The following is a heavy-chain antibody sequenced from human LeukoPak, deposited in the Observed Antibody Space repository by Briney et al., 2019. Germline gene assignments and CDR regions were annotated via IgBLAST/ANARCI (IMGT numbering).Heavy chain of an antibody. D-gene: IGHD3-10*01. Sequence: GGSLRLSCAASGFTFSSYWMSWVRQAPGKGLEWVANIKQDGSEKYYVDSVKGRFTISRDNAKNSLYLQMNSLRAEDTAVYYCATYMVRGVIMDYWVQGTLVTVSS. CDR2: IKQDGSEK. J-gene: IGHJ4*02. CDR3: ATYMVRGVIMDY. V-gene: IGHV3-7*01. CDR1: GFTFSSYW.